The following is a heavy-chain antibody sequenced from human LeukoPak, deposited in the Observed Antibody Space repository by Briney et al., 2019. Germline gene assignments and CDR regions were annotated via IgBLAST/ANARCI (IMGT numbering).Heavy chain of an antibody. D-gene: IGHD6-13*01. CDR3: AKGSRQLVRPMDWFDP. J-gene: IGHJ5*02. Sequence: PGGSLRLPCAASGFTFSSYAMSWVRQAPGKGLEWVSAISGSGGSTYYADSAKGRFTISRDNSKNTLYLQMNSLRAEDTAVYYCAKGSRQLVRPMDWFDPWGQGTLVTVSS. CDR1: GFTFSSYA. CDR2: ISGSGGST. V-gene: IGHV3-23*01.